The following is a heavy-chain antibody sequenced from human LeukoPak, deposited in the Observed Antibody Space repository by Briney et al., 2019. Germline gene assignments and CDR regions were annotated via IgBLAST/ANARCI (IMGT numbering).Heavy chain of an antibody. D-gene: IGHD1-26*01. CDR1: GGSISSGSYY. CDR2: IYTSGST. Sequence: SSETLSLTCTVSGGSISSGSYYWSWIRQPAGKGLEWIGRIYTSGSTNYNPSLKSRVTISVDTSKNQFSLKLSSVTAADTAVYYCARCWVGASSSFDYWGQGTLVTVSS. CDR3: ARCWVGASSSFDY. J-gene: IGHJ4*02. V-gene: IGHV4-61*02.